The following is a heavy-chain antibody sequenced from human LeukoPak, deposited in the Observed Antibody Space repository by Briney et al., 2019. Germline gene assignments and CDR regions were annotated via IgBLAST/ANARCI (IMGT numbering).Heavy chain of an antibody. V-gene: IGHV3-74*01. CDR1: GFIISAYW. D-gene: IGHD3-10*02. Sequence: GGSLRLSCAASGFIISAYWMHWVRQAPGKGLVWVSRSSTDGTSTNYVDSVKGRFTISRDNAKNSLYLQMNSLRAEDTAVYYCAELGITMIGGVWGKGTTVTISS. CDR2: SSTDGTST. J-gene: IGHJ6*04. CDR3: AELGITMIGGV.